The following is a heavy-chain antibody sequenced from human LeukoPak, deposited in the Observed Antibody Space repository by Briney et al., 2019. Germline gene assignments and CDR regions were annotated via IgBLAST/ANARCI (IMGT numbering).Heavy chain of an antibody. CDR2: ISGSGGST. D-gene: IGHD6-19*01. V-gene: IGHV3-23*01. CDR3: AKDSSGWYGEYFQH. CDR1: GFTFSSYA. J-gene: IGHJ1*01. Sequence: PGGSLRLSCAASGFTFSSYAMSWVRQAPGKGLEWVSAISGSGGSTYYADSVKGRFTISRDNSKNMLYLQMNSLRAEDTAVYYCAKDSSGWYGEYFQHWGQGTLVTVSS.